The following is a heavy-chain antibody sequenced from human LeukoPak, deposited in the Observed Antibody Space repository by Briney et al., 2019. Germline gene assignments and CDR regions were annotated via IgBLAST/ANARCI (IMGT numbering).Heavy chain of an antibody. CDR3: AKGSF. J-gene: IGHJ4*02. V-gene: IGHV3-23*01. CDR2: ISKSGGST. D-gene: IGHD3-10*01. CDR1: GFTFSTSA. Sequence: GGSLRLSCVVSGFTFSTSAMSWVRQAPGKGLEWVSGISKSGGSTYYADSVKGRFTSSRDNSKNTLYLQMNNLRAEDTAAYYCAKGSFWGQGTLVTVSS.